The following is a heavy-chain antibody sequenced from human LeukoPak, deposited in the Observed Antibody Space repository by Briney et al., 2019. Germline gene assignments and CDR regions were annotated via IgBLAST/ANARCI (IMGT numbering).Heavy chain of an antibody. D-gene: IGHD4-23*01. J-gene: IGHJ5*02. CDR2: ISPGGGTT. Sequence: GASVKVSCKASGYTFSSYYVHWVRQAPGQGLEWMGVISPGGGTTNYAQNFQGRVTMTRDMSTSTDYMELSSLRSEDTAVYYCARDNSVEDTAWWFDPWGQGTLVTVSS. CDR1: GYTFSSYY. CDR3: ARDNSVEDTAWWFDP. V-gene: IGHV1-46*01.